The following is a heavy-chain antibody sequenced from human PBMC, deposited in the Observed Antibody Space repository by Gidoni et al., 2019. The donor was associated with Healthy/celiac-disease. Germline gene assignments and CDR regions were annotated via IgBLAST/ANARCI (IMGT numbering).Heavy chain of an antibody. D-gene: IGHD3-9*01. CDR3: AREYFDWLAEYYFDY. Sequence: EVQLVESGGGLVQPGGSLRLSCAASGFPFRSYWMSGVRQAPGKGLEWVANIKQDGSEKYYVDSVKGRFTISRDNAKNSLYLQMNSLRAEDTAVYYCAREYFDWLAEYYFDYWGQGTLVTVSS. J-gene: IGHJ4*02. CDR2: IKQDGSEK. V-gene: IGHV3-7*01. CDR1: GFPFRSYW.